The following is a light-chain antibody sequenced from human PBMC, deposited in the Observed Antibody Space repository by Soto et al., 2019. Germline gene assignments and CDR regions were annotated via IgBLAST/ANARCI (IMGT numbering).Light chain of an antibody. V-gene: IGKV1-5*03. J-gene: IGKJ2*01. CDR3: QQYSSYYT. CDR2: KAS. Sequence: DIQMTQSPSTLSASVGDRVTITCRASQSISSYLAWYQQKPGKVPKLLIYKASNLEIGVPLRFSGSGSGTEFTLTISSLQPDDFATYYCQQYSSYYTFGQGTKLEIK. CDR1: QSISSY.